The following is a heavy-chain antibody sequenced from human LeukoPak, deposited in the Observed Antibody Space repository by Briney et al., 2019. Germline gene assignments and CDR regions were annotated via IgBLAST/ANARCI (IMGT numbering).Heavy chain of an antibody. CDR2: INHSGST. CDR3: ARGPDSSSSGQNPNFDY. J-gene: IGHJ4*02. CDR1: GGSFSGYY. V-gene: IGHV4-34*01. Sequence: SETLSLTCAVYGGSFSGYYWSWIRQPPGKGLEWIGEINHSGSTNYNPSLKSRVTISVDTSKNQFSLKLSSVTAADTAVYYCARGPDSSSSGQNPNFDYWGQGTLVTVSS. D-gene: IGHD6-6*01.